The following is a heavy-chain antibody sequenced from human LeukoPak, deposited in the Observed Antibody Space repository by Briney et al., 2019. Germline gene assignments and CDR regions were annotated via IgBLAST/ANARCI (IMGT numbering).Heavy chain of an antibody. CDR1: GGCISSYF. J-gene: IGHJ3*02. Sequence: SETLSLTCTVSGGCISSYFWSWIRQPPGKGLEWIGHIYYSGSTNYNPSLKSRVTISVDTSKNHFSLKLTSVTVADTAVYYCARRRLFLAHAFDIWGQGTMVTVSS. CDR2: IYYSGST. V-gene: IGHV4-59*12. CDR3: ARRRLFLAHAFDI. D-gene: IGHD4/OR15-4a*01.